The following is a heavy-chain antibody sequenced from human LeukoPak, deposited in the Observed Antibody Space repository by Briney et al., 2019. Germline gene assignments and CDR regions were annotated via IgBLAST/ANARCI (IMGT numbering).Heavy chain of an antibody. CDR1: GGSISSYY. CDR2: IYYSGST. J-gene: IGHJ4*02. CDR3: ARDLYCSSTSCSHAGVYFDY. V-gene: IGHV4-59*12. D-gene: IGHD2-2*01. Sequence: KPSETLSLTCTVSGGSISSYYWSWIRQPPGKGLEWIGYIYYSGSTNYNPSLKSRVTISVDTSKNQFSLKLSSVTAADTAVYYCARDLYCSSTSCSHAGVYFDYWGQGTLVTVSS.